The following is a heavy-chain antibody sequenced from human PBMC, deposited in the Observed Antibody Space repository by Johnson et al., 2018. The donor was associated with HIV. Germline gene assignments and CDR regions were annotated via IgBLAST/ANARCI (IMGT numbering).Heavy chain of an antibody. Sequence: QVQLVESGGGVVQPGRSLRLSCAASRFTFSSYGMHWVRQAPGKGLEWVAVIWYDGSKKYYEDSVKGRFTISRDNSKNTLYLQMNSLRAEDTAVYYCAKERKLGGLYPAFDIWGQGTMVTVSS. D-gene: IGHD7-27*01. CDR3: AKERKLGGLYPAFDI. CDR2: IWYDGSKK. J-gene: IGHJ3*02. CDR1: RFTFSSYG. V-gene: IGHV3-33*06.